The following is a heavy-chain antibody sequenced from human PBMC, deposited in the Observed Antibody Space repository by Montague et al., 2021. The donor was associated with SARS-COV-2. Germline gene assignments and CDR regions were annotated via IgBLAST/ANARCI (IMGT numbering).Heavy chain of an antibody. CDR1: GFSLSTSGMC. V-gene: IGHV2-70*11. Sequence: PALVKPTQTLTLTCTFSGFSLSTSGMCVSWIRQPPGKALEWLARIDWDDDKYYSTSLKTRLTISKDTSKNQVVLTMTNIDPVDTATYYCARILVAAAGSPFDPGGQGTLVTVSS. D-gene: IGHD6-13*01. CDR2: IDWDDDK. CDR3: ARILVAAAGSPFDP. J-gene: IGHJ5*02.